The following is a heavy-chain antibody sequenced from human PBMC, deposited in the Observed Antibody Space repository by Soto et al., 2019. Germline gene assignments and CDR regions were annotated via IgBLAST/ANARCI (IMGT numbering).Heavy chain of an antibody. CDR1: GYTFTSCG. Sequence: VASVEVSCKASGYTFTSCGISWVRQAPGQGLEWMGWISAYNGNTNYAQNLQGRVTMTTDTSTRTAYMELRSLGSDDTAVYYCARGGSYDSSGSRNYHYYGMDAWGKGTTVPVSS. CDR3: ARGGSYDSSGSRNYHYYGMDA. CDR2: ISAYNGNT. J-gene: IGHJ6*04. V-gene: IGHV1-18*01. D-gene: IGHD3-22*01.